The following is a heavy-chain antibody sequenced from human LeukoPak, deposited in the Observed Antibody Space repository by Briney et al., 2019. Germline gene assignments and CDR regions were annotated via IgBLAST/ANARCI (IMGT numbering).Heavy chain of an antibody. CDR3: ASYSGSYYGAFDI. CDR1: GFTFSSYS. CDR2: ISSSSSTI. D-gene: IGHD1-26*01. V-gene: IGHV3-48*01. J-gene: IGHJ3*02. Sequence: PGGSLRLSCAASGFTFSSYSMNWVRQAPGKGLEWVSYISSSSSTIYYADSVKGRFTISRDNAKNSLYLQMNGLRAEDTAVYYCASYSGSYYGAFDIWGQGTMVTVSS.